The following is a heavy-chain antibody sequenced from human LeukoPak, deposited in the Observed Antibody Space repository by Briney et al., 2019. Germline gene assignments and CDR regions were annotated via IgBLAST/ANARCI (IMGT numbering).Heavy chain of an antibody. V-gene: IGHV4-59*13. J-gene: IGHJ6*02. CDR2: LYNSGST. CDR3: ARLSHIAAAGAYFYYSLDV. Sequence: SETLSLTCTVSRGSINNYGWTWIRQPPGRGLEWIGDLYNSGSTSYNPSLNSRLTISADTSNKQFFLRLRSVTAADTAVYYCARLSHIAAAGAYFYYSLDVWGQGTTVTVSS. D-gene: IGHD6-13*01. CDR1: RGSINNYG.